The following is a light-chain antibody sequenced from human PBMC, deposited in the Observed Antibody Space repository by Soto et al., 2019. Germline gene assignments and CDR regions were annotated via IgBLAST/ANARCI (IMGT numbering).Light chain of an antibody. CDR1: QNIHNN. Sequence: EIVMTQSPATLCVSPGERATLSCRASQNIHNNLAWFQQKPGQAPTFLIYGASTRATGIPARFSGSGSGTEFTLTISSLQSEDFAVYYCHQYNDWSLTFGGGTKVEIK. CDR2: GAS. J-gene: IGKJ4*01. CDR3: HQYNDWSLT. V-gene: IGKV3-15*01.